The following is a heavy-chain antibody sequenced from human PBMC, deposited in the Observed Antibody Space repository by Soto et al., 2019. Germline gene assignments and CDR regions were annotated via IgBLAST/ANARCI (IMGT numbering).Heavy chain of an antibody. J-gene: IGHJ6*02. Sequence: QVQLVESGGGLVRPGGSLRLSCAASGFTFSDYYMTWIRQAPGKGLEWVSYITGSSDYTNYADSVKGRVTISTDNVKNSLYLQMNSLRAEDTAVYYCAREDYYGMDVWGQGTRVTVSS. CDR3: AREDYYGMDV. CDR1: GFTFSDYY. CDR2: ITGSSDYT. V-gene: IGHV3-11*05.